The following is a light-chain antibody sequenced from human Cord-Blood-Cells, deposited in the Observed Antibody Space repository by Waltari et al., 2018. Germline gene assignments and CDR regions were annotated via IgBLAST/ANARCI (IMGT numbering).Light chain of an antibody. V-gene: IGLV2-14*01. CDR1: SSDVGGYNY. CDR3: SAYTSSSTVV. CDR2: DVS. Sequence: QSALTQPASVSGSPGQSITISCTGTSSDVGGYNYVSWYQQHPGKAPKLRIYDVSKRPSRVSKRFSGSKACNTASLTISGLQAEDEADYYCSAYTSSSTVVFGGGTKLTVL. J-gene: IGLJ2*01.